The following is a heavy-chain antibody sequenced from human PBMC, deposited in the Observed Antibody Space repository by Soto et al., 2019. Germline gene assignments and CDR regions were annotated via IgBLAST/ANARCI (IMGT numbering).Heavy chain of an antibody. CDR2: IYYKGNT. CDR1: GGSINGHY. D-gene: IGHD3-16*02. Sequence: LSLTCNVSGGSINGHYWSWIRRPPGKELQWIGYIYYKGNTDYNRSLRSRATLSVDTSNNRFSLRLRSVTAADTALYYCVRGGSYRDWFDHWGQGILVTVSS. CDR3: VRGGSYRDWFDH. V-gene: IGHV4-59*11. J-gene: IGHJ5*02.